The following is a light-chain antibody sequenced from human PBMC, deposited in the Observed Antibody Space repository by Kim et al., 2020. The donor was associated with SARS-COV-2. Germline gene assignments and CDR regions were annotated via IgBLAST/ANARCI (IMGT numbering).Light chain of an antibody. CDR2: AAS. CDR1: QSIAGY. Sequence: ASVGDRFTLTVRASQSIAGYLNWYQQKPGRAPQLLIYAASNLESGVPSRFSGSGSGLDFTLTITSLQAEDFATFFCQQSYTTPYTFGQGTKLEI. CDR3: QQSYTTPYT. J-gene: IGKJ2*01. V-gene: IGKV1-39*01.